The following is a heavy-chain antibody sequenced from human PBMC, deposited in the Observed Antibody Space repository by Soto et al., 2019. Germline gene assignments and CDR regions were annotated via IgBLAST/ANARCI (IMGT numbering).Heavy chain of an antibody. J-gene: IGHJ5*02. Sequence: TSETLSLTCAVYGGSFSGYYWSWIRQPPGKGLEWIGEINHSGSTNYNPSLKSRVTISVDTSKNQFSLKLSSVTAADTAVYYCARARDYYDSSGYSPPLIWFDPWGQGTLVTVSS. D-gene: IGHD3-22*01. CDR3: ARARDYYDSSGYSPPLIWFDP. CDR2: INHSGST. V-gene: IGHV4-34*01. CDR1: GGSFSGYY.